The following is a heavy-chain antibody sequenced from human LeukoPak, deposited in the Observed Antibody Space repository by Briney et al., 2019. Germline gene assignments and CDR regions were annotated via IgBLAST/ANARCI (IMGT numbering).Heavy chain of an antibody. CDR3: ARQRDYDILTGYEFDP. J-gene: IGHJ5*02. D-gene: IGHD3-9*01. CDR2: IHPADYDI. V-gene: IGHV5-51*01. CDR1: GCSFTSYW. Sequence: GESLKISCKGSGCSFTSYWIGWVRQMPGKGLEGMGIIHPADYDIRYSPSFQGQVTISADKSISTAYLQWSSLKASDTAMYYCARQRDYDILTGYEFDPWGQGTLVTVSS.